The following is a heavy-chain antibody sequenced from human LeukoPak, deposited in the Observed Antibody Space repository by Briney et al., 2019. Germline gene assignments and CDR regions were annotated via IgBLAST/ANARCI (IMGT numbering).Heavy chain of an antibody. CDR2: VIPIVGRA. V-gene: IGHV1-69*04. Sequence: SVTVSCKASGGTFSSYAISWVRQAPGQGLEWMGRVIPIVGRANYAQTFQGRVTITADKSTSTAYMELSSLRSEDTAVYYCAIELPGIAVAGTHPFDYWGQGTLVTVSS. J-gene: IGHJ4*02. CDR3: AIELPGIAVAGTHPFDY. D-gene: IGHD6-19*01. CDR1: GGTFSSYA.